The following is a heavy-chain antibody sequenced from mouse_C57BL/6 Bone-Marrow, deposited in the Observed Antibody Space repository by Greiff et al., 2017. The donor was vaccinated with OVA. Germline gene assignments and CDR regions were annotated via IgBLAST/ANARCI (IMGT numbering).Heavy chain of an antibody. Sequence: EVQLQQSGPELVKPGASVKISCKASGYTFTDYYMNWVKQSHGKSLEWIGDINPNNGGTSYHQKFKGKATLTVDKSSSTAYMELRSLTSEDSAVYYCARTVYSNYWYFDVWGTGTTVTVSS. CDR3: ARTVYSNYWYFDV. CDR1: GYTFTDYY. D-gene: IGHD2-5*01. J-gene: IGHJ1*03. CDR2: INPNNGGT. V-gene: IGHV1-26*01.